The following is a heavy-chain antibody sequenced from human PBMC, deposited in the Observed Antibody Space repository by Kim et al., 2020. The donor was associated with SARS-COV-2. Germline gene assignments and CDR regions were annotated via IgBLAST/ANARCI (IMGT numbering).Heavy chain of an antibody. CDR3: VRENWRVAL. CDR2: ISGSGGDT. V-gene: IGHV3-23*01. J-gene: IGHJ4*02. CDR1: GFAFFNYA. D-gene: IGHD1-1*01. Sequence: GGSLRLSCAASGFAFFNYAMSWVRQAPGKGLEWISTISGSGGDTYYADSVKGRSTISRDNSKNTLYLQINSLVADDTALYYCVRENWRVALWGQGTLVTV.